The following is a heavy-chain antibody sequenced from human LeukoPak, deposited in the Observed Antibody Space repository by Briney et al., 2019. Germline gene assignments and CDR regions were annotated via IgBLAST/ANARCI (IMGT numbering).Heavy chain of an antibody. J-gene: IGHJ4*02. CDR1: GYTFTGYY. Sequence: GASVKVSCKASGYTFTGYYMHWVRQAPGQGLEWMGWINPNSGGTNYAQKFQGRVTMTRDTSISTAYMELSRLRSDDTAVYYCARDLYSSGSGWGEGYYFDYWGQGTLVTVSS. CDR2: INPNSGGT. CDR3: ARDLYSSGSGWGEGYYFDY. D-gene: IGHD6-19*01. V-gene: IGHV1-2*02.